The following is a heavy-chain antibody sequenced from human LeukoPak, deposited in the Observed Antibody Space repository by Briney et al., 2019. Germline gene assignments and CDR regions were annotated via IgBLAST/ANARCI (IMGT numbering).Heavy chain of an antibody. V-gene: IGHV3-23*01. D-gene: IGHD2-15*01. CDR1: GFTFSSYA. Sequence: PGGSLRLSCAASGFTFSSYAMSWVRQAPGKGLEWVSAISGSGGSTYYADSVKGRFTISRDNSKNTLYLQMNSLRAEDTAVYYCANWACSGGNCYYFDYWGQGALVTVSS. J-gene: IGHJ4*02. CDR3: ANWACSGGNCYYFDY. CDR2: ISGSGGST.